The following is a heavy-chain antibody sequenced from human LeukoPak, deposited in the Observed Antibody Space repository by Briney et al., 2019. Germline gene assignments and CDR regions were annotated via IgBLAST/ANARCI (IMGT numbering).Heavy chain of an antibody. CDR2: MNPNSGNT. D-gene: IGHD3-9*01. CDR1: EYTFTSYD. Sequence: ASVKVSCKASEYTFTSYDINWVRQATGQGLEWMGWMNPNSGNTGYAQKFQGRVTMTRNTSISTAYMELSSLRSEDTAVYYCARGLRGYDILTGPYYYYYGMDVWGQGTTVTVSS. J-gene: IGHJ6*02. CDR3: ARGLRGYDILTGPYYYYYGMDV. V-gene: IGHV1-8*01.